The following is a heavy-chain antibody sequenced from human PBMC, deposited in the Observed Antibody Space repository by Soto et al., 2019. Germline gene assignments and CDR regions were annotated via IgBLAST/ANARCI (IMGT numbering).Heavy chain of an antibody. CDR1: GGTFSSYA. V-gene: IGHV1-69*05. J-gene: IGHJ4*02. CDR2: IIPIFRTA. D-gene: IGHD1-26*01. Sequence: ASVKVSCKASGGTFSSYAISWVRQAPGQGLEWMGGIIPIFRTADYAQKFQGRVTFTRDTSAGTVYMQLSSLTSEDTAVYYCARDDSGFSGSHYIDYFNYWGQGALVTVSS. CDR3: ARDDSGFSGSHYIDYFNY.